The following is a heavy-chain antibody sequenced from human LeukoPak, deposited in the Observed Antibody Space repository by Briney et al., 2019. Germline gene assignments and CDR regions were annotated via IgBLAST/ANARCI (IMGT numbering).Heavy chain of an antibody. Sequence: QSGGSLRLSCVASGFTVSTNYMSWVRQAPGKGLEWVSVFYSGGNTYYADSVKGRFTIPRGTSKNTLYLQMDSLRAEDTAVYYCARDGTNSIVAVFDYWGQGTLVTVSS. CDR3: ARDGTNSIVAVFDY. V-gene: IGHV3-53*01. D-gene: IGHD2-15*01. CDR1: GFTVSTNY. CDR2: FYSGGNT. J-gene: IGHJ4*02.